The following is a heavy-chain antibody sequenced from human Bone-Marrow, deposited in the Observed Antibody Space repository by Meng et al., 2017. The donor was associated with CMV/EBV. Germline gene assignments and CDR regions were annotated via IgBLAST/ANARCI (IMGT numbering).Heavy chain of an antibody. Sequence: VQLGESGGVVVQPGGSLRLSCAASGFTFDDYAMHWVRQAPGKGLEWVSLISWDGGSTYYADSVKGRFTISRDNSKNSLYLQMNSLRAEDTALYYCVLGGGRGDYWGQGTLVTVSS. CDR3: VLGGGRGDY. V-gene: IGHV3-43D*04. J-gene: IGHJ4*02. CDR1: GFTFDDYA. CDR2: ISWDGGST. D-gene: IGHD2-15*01.